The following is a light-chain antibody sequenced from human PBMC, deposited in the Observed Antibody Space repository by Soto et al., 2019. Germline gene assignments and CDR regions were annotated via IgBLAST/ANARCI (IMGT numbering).Light chain of an antibody. V-gene: IGLV1-40*01. CDR1: SSNIGAGYD. Sequence: QSVLTQPPSVSGAPGQRVTISCTGGSSNIGAGYDVHWYHQFPGTAPKLLVYGNTNRPSGISDRFSASKSGSSASLAITGLLAEDEADYYCQSYDSSLRAWVFGGGTKLTVL. CDR2: GNT. CDR3: QSYDSSLRAWV. J-gene: IGLJ3*02.